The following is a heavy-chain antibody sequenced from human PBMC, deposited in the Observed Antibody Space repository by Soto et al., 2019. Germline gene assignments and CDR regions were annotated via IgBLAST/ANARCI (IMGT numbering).Heavy chain of an antibody. CDR3: AKVTQTVRIAAAGTLDY. D-gene: IGHD6-13*01. V-gene: IGHV3-23*01. CDR2: ISGSGGST. Sequence: GGSLRLSCAASGFTFSSYAMSWVRQAPGKGLEWVSAISGSGGSTYYADSVKGRFTISRDNSKNTRYLQMNSLRAEDTAVYYCAKVTQTVRIAAAGTLDYWGQGTLVTVSS. CDR1: GFTFSSYA. J-gene: IGHJ4*02.